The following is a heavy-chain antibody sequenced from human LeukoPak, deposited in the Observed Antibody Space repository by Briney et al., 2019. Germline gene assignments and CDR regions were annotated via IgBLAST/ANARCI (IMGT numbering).Heavy chain of an antibody. J-gene: IGHJ4*02. CDR2: ISSSSSYI. Sequence: GGSLRLSCRGSGFTFSTYWTHWLRQAPGKGLEWVSSISSSSSYIYSADSVKGRFTISRDDAKNSLYLQMNSLRAEDTAVYYCARDWSSVDYWGQGTLVTVSS. D-gene: IGHD2-2*01. CDR3: ARDWSSVDY. V-gene: IGHV3-21*01. CDR1: GFTFSTYW.